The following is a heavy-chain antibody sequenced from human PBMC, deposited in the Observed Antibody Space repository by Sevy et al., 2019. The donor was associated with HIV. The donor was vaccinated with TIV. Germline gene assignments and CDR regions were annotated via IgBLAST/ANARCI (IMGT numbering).Heavy chain of an antibody. Sequence: GGSLRLSCAASGFSISGYTMNWVRQAPGKGLEWVSSISSGSSIIYYADSLKGRFTISRDNARNLLYLQMNSLRVEDTAVYYCARVGLGDCSGTNCSPNDYWGQGTLVTVSS. CDR3: ARVGLGDCSGTNCSPNDY. CDR2: ISSGSSII. CDR1: GFSISGYT. D-gene: IGHD2-2*01. V-gene: IGHV3-21*01. J-gene: IGHJ4*02.